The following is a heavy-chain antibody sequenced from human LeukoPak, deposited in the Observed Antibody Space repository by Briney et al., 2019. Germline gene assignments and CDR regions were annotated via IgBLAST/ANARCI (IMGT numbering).Heavy chain of an antibody. CDR2: ISWNRGSI. CDR1: GFTFDDYA. CDR3: AKGLYYYDSSGYYSC. Sequence: GGSLRLSCAASGFTFDDYAMHWVRQAPGKGLEWVSSISWNRGSIGYADSVKGRFTISRDNAKNSLYLQMNSLRAEDTALYYCAKGLYYYDSSGYYSCWGPGTLVTVSS. V-gene: IGHV3-9*01. J-gene: IGHJ4*02. D-gene: IGHD3-22*01.